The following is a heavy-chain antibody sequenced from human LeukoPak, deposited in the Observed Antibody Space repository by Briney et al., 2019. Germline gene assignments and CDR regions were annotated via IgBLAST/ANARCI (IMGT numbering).Heavy chain of an antibody. CDR3: ARFGGTSGRGFDP. V-gene: IGHV4-38-2*01. Sequence: PSETLSLTCAVSGYSISSAYYWGWIRQPPGKGLEWIGTISHSGTTYFNPSLKSRVTIFLDTSKNQFSLKLTSVTAADTAVYYCARFGGTSGRGFDPWGQGTLVTVSS. CDR1: GYSISSAYY. J-gene: IGHJ5*02. D-gene: IGHD2-2*01. CDR2: ISHSGTT.